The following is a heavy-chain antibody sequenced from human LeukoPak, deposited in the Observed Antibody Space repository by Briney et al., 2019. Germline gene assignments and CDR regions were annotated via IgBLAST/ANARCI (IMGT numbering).Heavy chain of an antibody. Sequence: GGSLRLSCAASGFTFSSYWMSWVRQAPGKGLEWVANIKQDGSEKYYVDSVKGRFTISRDNAKNSLYLQMNSLRAEDTAVYYCARVSILNYDFWSGYPHFDYWGQGTLVTVSS. J-gene: IGHJ4*02. V-gene: IGHV3-7*01. CDR1: GFTFSSYW. CDR3: ARVSILNYDFWSGYPHFDY. D-gene: IGHD3-3*01. CDR2: IKQDGSEK.